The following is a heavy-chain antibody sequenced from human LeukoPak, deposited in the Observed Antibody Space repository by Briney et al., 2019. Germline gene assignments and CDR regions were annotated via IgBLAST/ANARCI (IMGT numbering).Heavy chain of an antibody. CDR2: IIPIFGTA. CDR1: GYTFTSYA. Sequence: ASVKVSCKASGYTFTSYAISWVRQAPGQGLEWMGGIIPIFGTANYAQKFQGRVTITADESTSTAYMELSSLRSEDTAVYYCARALNYGDYEAWWGQGTLVTVSS. V-gene: IGHV1-69*13. D-gene: IGHD4-17*01. J-gene: IGHJ4*02. CDR3: ARALNYGDYEAW.